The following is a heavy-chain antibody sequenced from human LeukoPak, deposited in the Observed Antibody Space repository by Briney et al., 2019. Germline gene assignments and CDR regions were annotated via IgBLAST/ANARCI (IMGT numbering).Heavy chain of an antibody. Sequence: PGGSLRLSCAASGFTFSNHEMNWVRQAPGKGLEWVSYISSSGSTIYYADSVKGRFTISRDNAKNSLDQQMNSLRAEDTAVYYCARESDFWSGYYSVLDYWGQGTLVTVSS. CDR2: ISSSGSTI. CDR3: ARESDFWSGYYSVLDY. V-gene: IGHV3-48*03. J-gene: IGHJ4*02. D-gene: IGHD3-3*01. CDR1: GFTFSNHE.